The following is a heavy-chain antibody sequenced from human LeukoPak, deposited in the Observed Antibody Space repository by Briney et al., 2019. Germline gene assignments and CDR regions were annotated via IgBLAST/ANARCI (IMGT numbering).Heavy chain of an antibody. CDR3: ARGPHDTAYYFDQ. V-gene: IGHV1-2*06. D-gene: IGHD5-18*01. J-gene: IGHJ4*02. CDR1: GFSFTGYF. Sequence: GASVKVSCKASGFSFTGYFMHWVRQAPGQGPEWMGRIDPNSGGTNYALKFQSRVTMTRDTPITTAYMDLSRLRSDDTAVYYCARGPHDTAYYFDQWGQGTLVTVSS. CDR2: IDPNSGGT.